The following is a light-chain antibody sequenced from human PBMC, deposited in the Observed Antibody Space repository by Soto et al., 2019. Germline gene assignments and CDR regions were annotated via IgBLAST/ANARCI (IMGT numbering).Light chain of an antibody. J-gene: IGLJ2*01. CDR1: RSDVGGYNF. CDR3: SSYTSTNTLV. Sequence: QSALTQPASASGSPGQSITISCTGTRSDVGGYNFVSWYQQHPGKVPKLLIYDVTHRPSGVSNRFSASKSANTASLTISGLQAEDEADYYCSSYTSTNTLVFGGGTKVTVL. CDR2: DVT. V-gene: IGLV2-14*01.